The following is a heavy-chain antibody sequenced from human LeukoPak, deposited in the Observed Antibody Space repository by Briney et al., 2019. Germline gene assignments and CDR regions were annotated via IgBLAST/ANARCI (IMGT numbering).Heavy chain of an antibody. CDR2: ISAYNGNT. CDR1: GYTFTSYG. D-gene: IGHD1-7*01. CDR3: ARDSPYNWNFYGYYYYYYIDV. V-gene: IGHV1-18*01. Sequence: ASVKVSCKASGYTFTSYGISWVRQAPGQGLEWMGWISAYNGNTNYAQKLQGRVTMTTDTSTSTAYMELRSLRSDDTAVYYCARDSPYNWNFYGYYYYYYIDVWGKGTTVTVSS. J-gene: IGHJ6*03.